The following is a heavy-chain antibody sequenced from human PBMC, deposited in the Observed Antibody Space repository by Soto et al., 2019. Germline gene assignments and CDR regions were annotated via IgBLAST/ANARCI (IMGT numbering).Heavy chain of an antibody. J-gene: IGHJ6*02. CDR3: ARHGFGSLHGLVDV. CDR2: IQYNGYS. D-gene: IGHD3-10*01. Sequence: QVQLQESSPGLVKPSETRSLTCTVSGGSITNYYCSWFRQPPGKGLEWIGYIQYNGYSAYNLSLKRRVTMSMDTSKTQFSLILESVTSTDTAVYYCARHGFGSLHGLVDVWGQGTTVIVSS. CDR1: GGSITNYY. V-gene: IGHV4-59*08.